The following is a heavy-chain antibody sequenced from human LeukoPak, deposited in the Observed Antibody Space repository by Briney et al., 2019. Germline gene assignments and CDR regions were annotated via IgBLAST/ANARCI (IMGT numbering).Heavy chain of an antibody. Sequence: GGSLRLSCAASGFSFSFYWMHWVRQAPGKGPVWVSRIKTDGSIADYADSVKGRFTISRDNSKNTLYLQMNGLRAEDTAVYYCAKDNVVVAAPYYFDYWGQGTLVTVSS. D-gene: IGHD2-15*01. V-gene: IGHV3-74*01. CDR3: AKDNVVVAAPYYFDY. J-gene: IGHJ4*02. CDR2: IKTDGSIA. CDR1: GFSFSFYW.